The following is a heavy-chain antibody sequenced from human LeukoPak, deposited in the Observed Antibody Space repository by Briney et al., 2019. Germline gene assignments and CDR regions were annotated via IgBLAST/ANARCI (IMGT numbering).Heavy chain of an antibody. Sequence: SETLSLTCTVSGGSISSYYWSWIRQPAGKGLEWIGRIYTSGSTNYNPSLKSQVTISVDTSKNQFSLKLSSVTAADTAVYYCASQVYGSGSYRFDYWGQGTLVTVSS. CDR1: GGSISSYY. J-gene: IGHJ4*02. CDR3: ASQVYGSGSYRFDY. V-gene: IGHV4-4*07. CDR2: IYTSGST. D-gene: IGHD3-10*01.